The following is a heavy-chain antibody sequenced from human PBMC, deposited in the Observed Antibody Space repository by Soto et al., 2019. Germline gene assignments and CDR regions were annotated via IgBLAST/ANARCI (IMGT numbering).Heavy chain of an antibody. D-gene: IGHD6-19*01. J-gene: IGHJ4*02. Sequence: GGSLRLSCAASGFTFSSYGMHWVRQAPGKGLEWVAVIWYDGSNKYYADSVKGRFTISRDNSKNTLYLQMNSLRAEDTAVYYCARERQWLGQTIDYWGQGTLVTVSS. CDR3: ARERQWLGQTIDY. CDR1: GFTFSSYG. V-gene: IGHV3-33*01. CDR2: IWYDGSNK.